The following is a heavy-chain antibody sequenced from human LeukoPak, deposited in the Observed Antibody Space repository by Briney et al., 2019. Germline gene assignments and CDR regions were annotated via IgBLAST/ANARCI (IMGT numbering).Heavy chain of an antibody. J-gene: IGHJ4*02. CDR2: INHSGST. CDR1: GGSISSYY. CDR3: ARDVTTVTTSYYFDY. V-gene: IGHV4-34*01. D-gene: IGHD4-17*01. Sequence: KPSETLSLTCTVSGGSISSYYWSWIRQPPGKGLEWIGEINHSGSTNYNPSLKSRVTISVDTSKNQFSLKLSSVTAADTAVYYCARDVTTVTTSYYFDYWGQGTLVTVSS.